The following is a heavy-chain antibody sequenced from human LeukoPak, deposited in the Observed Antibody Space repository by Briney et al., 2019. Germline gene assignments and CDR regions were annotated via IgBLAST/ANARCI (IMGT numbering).Heavy chain of an antibody. D-gene: IGHD6-19*01. Sequence: ASVKVSCKASGYTFTSYYMHWVRQAPGQGPEWMGIINPSGGSTSYAQKFQGRVTTTRDTSTSTVYMELSSLRSEDTAVYYCARGIAVADDAFDIWGQGTMVTVSS. V-gene: IGHV1-46*01. J-gene: IGHJ3*02. CDR2: INPSGGST. CDR3: ARGIAVADDAFDI. CDR1: GYTFTSYY.